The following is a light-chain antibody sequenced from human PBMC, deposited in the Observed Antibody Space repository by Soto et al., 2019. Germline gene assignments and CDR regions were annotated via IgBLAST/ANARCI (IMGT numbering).Light chain of an antibody. CDR3: QQVKSDPPTT. Sequence: DIQLTQSPSFLSASVGDRVTITCRVSQGISSYVAWYQQKPGKAPKLLIHAASTLQSGVPSRFSGSGSGTEFTLTISSLQPEDFATYYCQQVKSDPPTTFGQGTRLEIK. V-gene: IGKV1-9*01. CDR2: AAS. CDR1: QGISSY. J-gene: IGKJ5*01.